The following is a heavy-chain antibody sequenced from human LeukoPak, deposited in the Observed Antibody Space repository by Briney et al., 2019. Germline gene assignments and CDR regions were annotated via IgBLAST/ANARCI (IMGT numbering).Heavy chain of an antibody. V-gene: IGHV3-23*01. CDR1: GFTFSSYA. J-gene: IGHJ6*02. Sequence: GGSLRLSCAASGFTFSSYAMSWVRQAPGKGLEWVSAISGSGGSTYYADSVKGRFTISRDNSKNTLYLKMNSLRAEDTAVYYCASIFGVGRDYYGMDVWGQGTTVTVSS. CDR3: ASIFGVGRDYYGMDV. CDR2: ISGSGGST. D-gene: IGHD3-3*01.